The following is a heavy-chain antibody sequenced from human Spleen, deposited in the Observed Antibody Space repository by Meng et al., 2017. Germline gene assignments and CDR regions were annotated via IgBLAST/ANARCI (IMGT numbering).Heavy chain of an antibody. D-gene: IGHD6-19*01. CDR1: GVSISTSGYY. CDR3: VRSSAWVRTGFDP. Sequence: QPQLQESGPGLVRPSEALSLTCSVSGVSISTSGYYCGWIRQPPGKGLEWIGSIGHSGFTYYTPSLKSRVTVSIDTSRNQFSLWLTSVTAADTAVYYCVRSSAWVRTGFDPWGQGTLVTVSS. J-gene: IGHJ5*02. CDR2: IGHSGFT. V-gene: IGHV4-39*01.